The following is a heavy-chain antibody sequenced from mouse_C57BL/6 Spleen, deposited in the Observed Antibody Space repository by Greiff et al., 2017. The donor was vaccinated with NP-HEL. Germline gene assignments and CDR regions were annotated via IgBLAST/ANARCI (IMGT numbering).Heavy chain of an antibody. CDR1: GYAFSSYW. V-gene: IGHV1-80*01. D-gene: IGHD2-2*01. Sequence: QVQLKQSGAELVKPGASVKISCKASGYAFSSYWMNWVKQRPGKGLEWIGQIYPGDGDTNYNGKFKGKATLTADKSSSTAYMQLSSLTSEDSAVYFCARRPIMVTTGAMDYWGQGTSVTVSS. J-gene: IGHJ4*01. CDR3: ARRPIMVTTGAMDY. CDR2: IYPGDGDT.